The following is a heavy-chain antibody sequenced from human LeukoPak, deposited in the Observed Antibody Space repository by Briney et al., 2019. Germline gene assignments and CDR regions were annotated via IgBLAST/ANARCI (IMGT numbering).Heavy chain of an antibody. CDR1: GYSFTSYY. V-gene: IGHV1-46*01. CDR2: INPSGSST. CDR3: ANQGSGGSSGFDY. J-gene: IGHJ4*02. D-gene: IGHD2-15*01. Sequence: ASVKVSCKASGYSFTSYYMHWVRQAPGQGLEWMGLINPSGSSTTYAQRFQGRVTMTRDISTSTDYMELSSLRSEDTAVYYCANQGSGGSSGFDYWGQGTLVTVSS.